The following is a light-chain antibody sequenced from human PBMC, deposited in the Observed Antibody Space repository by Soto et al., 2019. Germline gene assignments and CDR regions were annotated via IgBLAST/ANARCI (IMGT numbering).Light chain of an antibody. V-gene: IGLV2-8*01. CDR2: EVS. CDR1: SSDVGSYNY. Sequence: QSALTQPPSASGSPGQSVTISCTGTSSDVGSYNYVSWYQQHPGKAPNLMIYEVSKRPSGVPDRFSGSKSGNTASLTVSGLQAEDEADYYCSSYAGSNNYVFGTGTKVTV. CDR3: SSYAGSNNYV. J-gene: IGLJ1*01.